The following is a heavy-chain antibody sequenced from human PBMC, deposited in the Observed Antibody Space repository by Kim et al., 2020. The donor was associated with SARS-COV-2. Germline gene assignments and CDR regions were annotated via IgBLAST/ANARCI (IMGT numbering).Heavy chain of an antibody. CDR1: GFTFSSHS. V-gene: IGHV3-21*06. Sequence: GGSLRLSCAASGFTFSSHSMTWVRQAPGKGLEWVSSITSSGGYISYADSLKGRFTISRDNAKNSLYLQMISLRVEDTAVYYCVRTRFVLEAVDFWCQGTL. D-gene: IGHD2-15*01. CDR2: ITSSGGYI. CDR3: VRTRFVLEAVDF. J-gene: IGHJ4*02.